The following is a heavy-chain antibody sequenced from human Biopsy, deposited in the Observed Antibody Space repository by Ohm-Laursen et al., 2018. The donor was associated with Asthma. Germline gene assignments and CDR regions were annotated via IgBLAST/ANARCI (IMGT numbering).Heavy chain of an antibody. J-gene: IGHJ5*02. CDR2: IWYDGSKK. CDR3: ARGREGSGSYFTSHWFDP. D-gene: IGHD3-10*01. V-gene: IGHV3-33*01. CDR1: GFSISSYG. Sequence: SLRLSCAASGFSISSYGMHWVRQAPGKGLEWVTLIWYDGSKKYYSESVKGRFTIARDNSENTLYLQMNSLRVEDTAVYYCARGREGSGSYFTSHWFDPWGQGTLVTVSS.